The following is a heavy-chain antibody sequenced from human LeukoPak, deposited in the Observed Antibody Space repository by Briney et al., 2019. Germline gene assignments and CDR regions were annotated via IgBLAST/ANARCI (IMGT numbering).Heavy chain of an antibody. CDR2: IRNDGSNK. CDR1: GFTFSSYD. V-gene: IGHV3-30*02. CDR3: AKESWVYSY. Sequence: GGSLRLSCAASGFTFSSYDMHWVRQAPGKGLEWVAFIRNDGSNKYYADSVKGRFTISRDNSKNTLYLQMNSLRAEDTAVYYCAKESWVYSYWGQGTLVTVSS. D-gene: IGHD2-15*01. J-gene: IGHJ4*02.